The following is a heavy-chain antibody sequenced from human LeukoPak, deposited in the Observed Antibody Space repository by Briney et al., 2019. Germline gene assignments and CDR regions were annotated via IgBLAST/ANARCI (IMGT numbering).Heavy chain of an antibody. CDR3: AKGDAYCGGDCYPD. D-gene: IGHD2-21*02. CDR2: ISGGRDNT. V-gene: IGHV3-23*01. CDR1: GFTFSIYA. J-gene: IGHJ4*02. Sequence: GGSLRLSCAASGFTFSIYAMSWVRQAPGKGLEWVSAISGGRDNTYYADSVRGRFTISRDTSKNTLYLQMNSLRAEDTAVYYCAKGDAYCGGDCYPDWGQGTLVTVSS.